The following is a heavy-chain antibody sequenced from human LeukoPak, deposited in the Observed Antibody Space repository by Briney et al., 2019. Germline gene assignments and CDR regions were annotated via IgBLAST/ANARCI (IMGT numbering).Heavy chain of an antibody. CDR2: IIPVFRTA. CDR1: GYTFTSYG. Sequence: EASVKVSCKASGYTFTSYGITWVRQAPGQGLEWMGEIIPVFRTAKYAQKFQGRVTITADESTNTAYMELSSLRSEDTAVYYCARDSYYYGSGSYYNDGARYYYYMDVWGKGTTVTISS. V-gene: IGHV1-69*13. CDR3: ARDSYYYGSGSYYNDGARYYYYMDV. J-gene: IGHJ6*03. D-gene: IGHD3-10*01.